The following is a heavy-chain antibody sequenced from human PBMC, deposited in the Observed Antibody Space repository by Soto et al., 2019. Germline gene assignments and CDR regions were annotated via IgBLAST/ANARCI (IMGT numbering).Heavy chain of an antibody. D-gene: IGHD5-18*01. CDR3: ATHSGGYSCGYRY. CDR1: GFTFSSYA. J-gene: IGHJ4*02. CDR2: ISYDGSNK. Sequence: GGSLRLSCAASGFTFSSYAMHWVRQAPGKGLEWVAVISYDGSNKYYADSVKGRFTISRDNSKNTLYLQMNSLRAEDTAVYYCATHSGGYSCGYRYWGQGTLVTVSS. V-gene: IGHV3-30-3*01.